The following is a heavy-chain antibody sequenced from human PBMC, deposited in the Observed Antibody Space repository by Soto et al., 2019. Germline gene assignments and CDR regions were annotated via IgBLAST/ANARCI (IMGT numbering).Heavy chain of an antibody. CDR3: ARLLMIFGVVTTYYYGMDV. V-gene: IGHV1-69*01. J-gene: IGHJ6*02. D-gene: IGHD3-3*01. CDR2: IIPIFGTA. Sequence: QVQLVQSGAEVKKPGSSVKVSCKASGGTFSSYVISWVRQAPGQGLEWMGGIIPIFGTANYAQKFQGRVTITADESTSTAYMELSSLRSEDTAVYYCARLLMIFGVVTTYYYGMDVWGQGTTVTVSS. CDR1: GGTFSSYV.